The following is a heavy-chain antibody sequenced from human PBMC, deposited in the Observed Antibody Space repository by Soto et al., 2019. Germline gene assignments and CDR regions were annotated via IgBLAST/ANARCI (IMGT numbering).Heavy chain of an antibody. V-gene: IGHV3-48*01. CDR2: INTGRST. D-gene: IGHD3-22*01. CDR3: ARDHVSSGSLVDY. Sequence: QSGGSLRLSCAASGFTFSNYNMNWVRQAPGKGLEWVSYINTGRSTYYADSVKGRFIISRDNAKNSLYLQMNSLRVEDTAVYFCARDHVSSGSLVDYWAQGALVTVSS. J-gene: IGHJ4*02. CDR1: GFTFSNYN.